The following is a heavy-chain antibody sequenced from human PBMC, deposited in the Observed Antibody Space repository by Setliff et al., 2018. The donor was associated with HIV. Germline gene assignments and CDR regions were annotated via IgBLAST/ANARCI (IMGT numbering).Heavy chain of an antibody. Sequence: PGGSLRLSCAASGFTFSNYWMSWVRQAPGKGLEWVAVIWYDGTNKYYADSVKGRFTISRDNFKNTLFLQINSLRAEDTAVYYCAKSQVRYSSGWFFFDYWGQGTLVTVSS. CDR2: IWYDGTNK. D-gene: IGHD6-19*01. V-gene: IGHV3-33*06. CDR3: AKSQVRYSSGWFFFDY. J-gene: IGHJ4*02. CDR1: GFTFSNYW.